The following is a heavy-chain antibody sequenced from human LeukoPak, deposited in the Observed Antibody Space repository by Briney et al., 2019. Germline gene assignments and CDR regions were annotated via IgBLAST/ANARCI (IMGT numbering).Heavy chain of an antibody. Sequence: TSETLSLTCAVSGYSISSAFYWGWIRQPPGKGLEWIGTIHYSGSTSYNPSLKSRVTISVDTSKNQFSLKLSSVTAADTAVYYCASDRIEADAFDIWGQGTMVTVSS. D-gene: IGHD2-15*01. CDR2: IHYSGST. CDR3: ASDRIEADAFDI. J-gene: IGHJ3*02. V-gene: IGHV4-38-2*01. CDR1: GYSISSAFY.